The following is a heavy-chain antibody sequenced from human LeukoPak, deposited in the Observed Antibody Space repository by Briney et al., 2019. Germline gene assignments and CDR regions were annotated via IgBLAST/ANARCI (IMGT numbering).Heavy chain of an antibody. J-gene: IGHJ5*02. CDR2: IYYSGST. CDR3: ARSHGSGSYYVNWFDP. CDR1: GGSISSYY. Sequence: SETLSLTCTVSGGSISSYYWSWIRQPPGKGLEWIGYIYYSGSTNYNPSLKSRVTISVDTSKNQFSLNLSSVTAADTAVYYCARSHGSGSYYVNWFDPWGKGTLVTVSS. D-gene: IGHD3-10*01. V-gene: IGHV4-59*01.